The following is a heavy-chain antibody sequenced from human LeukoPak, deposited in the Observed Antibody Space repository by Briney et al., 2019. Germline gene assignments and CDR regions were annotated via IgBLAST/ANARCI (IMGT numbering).Heavy chain of an antibody. J-gene: IGHJ4*02. V-gene: IGHV1-69*13. CDR1: GGTFSSYA. CDR2: IIPVFGTA. D-gene: IGHD3-22*01. CDR3: ARDEDYYDSSGYV. Sequence: SVKVSCKASGGTFSSYAISWVRQAPGQGLEWMGGIIPVFGTANYAQKFQGRVTITADESTSTAYMELSSLRSEDTAVYYCARDEDYYDSSGYVWGQGTLVTVSS.